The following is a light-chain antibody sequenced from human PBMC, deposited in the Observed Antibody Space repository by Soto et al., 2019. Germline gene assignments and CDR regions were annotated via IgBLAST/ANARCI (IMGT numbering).Light chain of an antibody. J-gene: IGKJ4*01. CDR2: YGS. CDR1: QSVCSNY. V-gene: IGKV3-20*01. CDR3: QQFSSYPLT. Sequence: EIVLTQSPGTLSLSPGERATLSCRASQSVCSNYLAWYQQKPGQAPRLLISYGSAGATGIPARFSGSGSGTEFTLAISRLEPEDFAVYYCQQFSSYPLTFGGGTKVDNK.